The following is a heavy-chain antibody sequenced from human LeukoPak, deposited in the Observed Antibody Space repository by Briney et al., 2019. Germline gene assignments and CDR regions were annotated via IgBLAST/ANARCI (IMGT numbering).Heavy chain of an antibody. Sequence: PSETLSLTCTVSGGSISIISSSTYYWGWIRQAPGNGLEWIGSLYYGENSHYNPSLKSRATLSVDTSNNQFSLKLTSVTAADAAVYFCARQLPTAAADTRGYFDYWGQGTVVTVSS. V-gene: IGHV4-39*01. CDR2: LYYGENS. D-gene: IGHD6-25*01. CDR3: ARQLPTAAADTRGYFDY. CDR1: GGSISIISSSTYY. J-gene: IGHJ4*02.